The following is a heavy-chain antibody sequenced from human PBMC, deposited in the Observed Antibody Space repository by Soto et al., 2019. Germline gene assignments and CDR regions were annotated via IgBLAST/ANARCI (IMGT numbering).Heavy chain of an antibody. CDR2: IYYSGST. CDR3: ARASELAAAGTNRAFDF. CDR1: GGSISSGGYY. Sequence: SETLSLTCTVSGGSISSGGYYWSWIRQHPGKGLEWIGYIYYSGSTYYNPSLKSRVTISVDTSKNQFSLKLSSVTAADTAVYYCARASELAAAGTNRAFDFWGQGTLVTVSS. J-gene: IGHJ4*02. V-gene: IGHV4-31*03. D-gene: IGHD6-13*01.